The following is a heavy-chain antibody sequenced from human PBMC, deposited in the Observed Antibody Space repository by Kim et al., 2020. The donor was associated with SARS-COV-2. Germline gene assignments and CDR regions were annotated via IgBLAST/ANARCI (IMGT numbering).Heavy chain of an antibody. D-gene: IGHD3-10*01. CDR1: GFTFSSYS. CDR3: ARGGVGVDRYGSGNTLGY. J-gene: IGHJ4*02. CDR2: ISSSSSYI. V-gene: IGHV3-21*01. Sequence: GGSLRLSCAASGFTFSSYSMNWVRQAPGKGLEWVSSISSSSSYIYYADSVKGRFTISRDNAKNSLYLQMNSLRAEDTAVYYCARGGVGVDRYGSGNTLGYWGQGTLVTVSS.